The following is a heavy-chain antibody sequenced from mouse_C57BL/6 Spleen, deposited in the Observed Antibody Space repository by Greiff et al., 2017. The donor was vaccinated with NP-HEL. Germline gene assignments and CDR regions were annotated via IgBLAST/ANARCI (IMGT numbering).Heavy chain of an antibody. CDR3: ANYDYDEGWFAY. V-gene: IGHV1-59*01. CDR2: FDPSDSYT. J-gene: IGHJ3*01. D-gene: IGHD2-4*01. Sequence: QVQLQQPGAELVRPGTSVKLSCKASGYTFTSYWMHWVKQRPGQGLEWIGVFDPSDSYTNYNQKFKGKATLTVDTSSSTAYMQLSSLTSEDSAVYYCANYDYDEGWFAYWGQGTLVTVSA. CDR1: GYTFTSYW.